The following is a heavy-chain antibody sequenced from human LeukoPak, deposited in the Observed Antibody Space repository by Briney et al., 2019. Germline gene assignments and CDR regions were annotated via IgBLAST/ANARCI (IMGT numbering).Heavy chain of an antibody. CDR3: ARDKGGYYYDSSGYYTDAFDI. D-gene: IGHD3-22*01. CDR1: GGSISSSNW. CDR2: IYHSGST. V-gene: IGHV4-4*02. Sequence: SETLSLTCAASGGSISSSNWWSWVRQPPGKGLEWIGEIYHSGSTNYNPSLKSRVTISVDKSKNQFSLKLSSVTAADTAVYYCARDKGGYYYDSSGYYTDAFDIWGQGTMVTVSS. J-gene: IGHJ3*02.